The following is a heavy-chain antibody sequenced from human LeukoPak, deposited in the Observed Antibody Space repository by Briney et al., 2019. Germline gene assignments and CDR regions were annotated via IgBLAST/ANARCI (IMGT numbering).Heavy chain of an antibody. Sequence: PSETLSLTCTVSGYSISSGYYWGWIRQPPGKGLEWIANIYHTRSTYYNPSLKSRVTISVDTSKNQFSLKLSSVTAADTAVYYCVRSSSSIFDYWGQGTLVTVSS. D-gene: IGHD6-6*01. CDR3: VRSSSSIFDY. CDR2: IYHTRST. CDR1: GYSISSGYY. V-gene: IGHV4-38-2*02. J-gene: IGHJ4*02.